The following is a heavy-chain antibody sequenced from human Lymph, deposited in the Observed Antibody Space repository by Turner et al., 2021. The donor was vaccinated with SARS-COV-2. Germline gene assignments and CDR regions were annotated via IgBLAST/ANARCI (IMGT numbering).Heavy chain of an antibody. CDR1: GFTFSYYW. J-gene: IGHJ4*02. D-gene: IGHD1-26*01. Sequence: EVQLVESGGGLVQPGGSLRLSCAASGFTFSYYWMSWVRQAQGKGLEWVANIKQDGSEKYYVDSVKGRFTISRDNAKNSLFLQMNSLRAEDTAVYYCARMGSSSWYFDYWGQGTLGTVS. V-gene: IGHV3-7*01. CDR3: ARMGSSSWYFDY. CDR2: IKQDGSEK.